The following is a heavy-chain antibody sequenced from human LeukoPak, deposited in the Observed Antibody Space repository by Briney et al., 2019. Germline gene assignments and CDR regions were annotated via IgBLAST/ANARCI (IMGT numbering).Heavy chain of an antibody. D-gene: IGHD2-15*01. CDR2: IFYSGHT. J-gene: IGHJ5*02. CDR1: GGSISSYY. V-gene: IGHV4-59*01. CDR3: ARDTSRRSSPGSWFDP. Sequence: PSGTLSLTCTVSGGSISSYYWSWIRQPPGKGLEWIGYIFYSGHTNYNPSLRSRVTISVDTSKTQFSLRLTSVTAADTAVYYCARDTSRRSSPGSWFDPWGQGTLVTVSS.